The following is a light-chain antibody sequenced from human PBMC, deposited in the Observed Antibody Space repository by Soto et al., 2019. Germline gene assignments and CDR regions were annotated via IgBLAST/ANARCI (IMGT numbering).Light chain of an antibody. CDR3: QQYGSSPRT. V-gene: IGKV3-20*01. CDR2: GAS. CDR1: QSVSDNY. Sequence: EIVLTQSPGTLSLSPGERATLSYRASQSVSDNYLAWFQQKPGQAPRLLIHGASSRATGIPDRFSGSGSGIDFTLTISRLEPEDFAVYYCQQYGSSPRTFGQGTKVEIK. J-gene: IGKJ1*01.